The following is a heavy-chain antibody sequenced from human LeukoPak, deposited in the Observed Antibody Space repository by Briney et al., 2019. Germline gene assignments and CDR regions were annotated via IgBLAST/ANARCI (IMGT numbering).Heavy chain of an antibody. V-gene: IGHV4-61*01. Sequence: PSETLSLTCTVSGGSVNSGSYYWTWIRQPPGKGLEWIGYIYDSGSTNYNPSLKGRVTMSVDTSKNQFSLKLSSVTAADTAVYYCARVSIYDILTGYYLGGATFDYWGQGTLVTVSS. CDR3: ARVSIYDILTGYYLGGATFDY. D-gene: IGHD3-9*01. CDR1: GGSVNSGSYY. J-gene: IGHJ4*02. CDR2: IYDSGST.